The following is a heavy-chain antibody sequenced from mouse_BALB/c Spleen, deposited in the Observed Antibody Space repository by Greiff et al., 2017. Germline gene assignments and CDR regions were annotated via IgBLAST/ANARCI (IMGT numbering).Heavy chain of an antibody. V-gene: IGHV1-62-2*01. CDR3: ARHEYGNWFAY. CDR1: GYTFTEYI. D-gene: IGHD2-10*02. J-gene: IGHJ3*01. CDR2: FYPGSGSI. Sequence: VKLMESGAGLVKPGASVKLSCKASGYTFTEYIIHWVKQRSGQGLEWIGWFYPGSGSIKYNEKFKDKATLTADKSSSTVYMELSRLTSEDSAVYFCARHEYGNWFAYWGQGTLVTVSA.